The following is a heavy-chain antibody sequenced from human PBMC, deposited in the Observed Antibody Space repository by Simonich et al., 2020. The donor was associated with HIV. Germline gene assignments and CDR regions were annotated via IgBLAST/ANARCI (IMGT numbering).Heavy chain of an antibody. D-gene: IGHD2-15*01. J-gene: IGHJ4*02. V-gene: IGHV5-51*01. Sequence: EVQLVQSGAEVKKPGESLKISCKGSGYSFTSYWIGWVRQMPGKGLEWMGSSNPGDSDTKYSPSFQGQVTISADKSISTAYLQWSSLKASDTAMYYCARRPMVVKAYYFDYWGQGTLVTVSS. CDR1: GYSFTSYW. CDR2: SNPGDSDT. CDR3: ARRPMVVKAYYFDY.